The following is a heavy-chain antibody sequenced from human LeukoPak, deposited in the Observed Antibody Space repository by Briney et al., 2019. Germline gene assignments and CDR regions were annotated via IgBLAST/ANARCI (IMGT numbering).Heavy chain of an antibody. V-gene: IGHV1-2*06. D-gene: IGHD3-22*01. J-gene: IGHJ6*02. Sequence: EASVKVSCKASGYTFTGYYMHWVRQAPGQGLEWMGRINPNSGGTNYAQKFQGRVTMTRDTSISTAYMELSRLRSDDTAVYYCARGPSKYDSSGYYYYYYGMDVWGQGTTVTVSS. CDR2: INPNSGGT. CDR1: GYTFTGYY. CDR3: ARGPSKYDSSGYYYYYYGMDV.